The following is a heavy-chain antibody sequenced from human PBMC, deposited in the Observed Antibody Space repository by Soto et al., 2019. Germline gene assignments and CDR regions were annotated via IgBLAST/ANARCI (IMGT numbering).Heavy chain of an antibody. V-gene: IGHV3-13*01. CDR2: IGTAGDT. CDR1: GFTFSSYG. Sequence: GASLRLSCAASGFTFSSYGMHWVRQPTGKGLEWVSSIGTAGDTYYAVSVKGRFTISRDNAKNSLSLQMNSLRAGDMALYFCAKSQEIGTHFFDSWGQGTQVTVSS. CDR3: AKSQEIGTHFFDS. J-gene: IGHJ4*02. D-gene: IGHD6-13*01.